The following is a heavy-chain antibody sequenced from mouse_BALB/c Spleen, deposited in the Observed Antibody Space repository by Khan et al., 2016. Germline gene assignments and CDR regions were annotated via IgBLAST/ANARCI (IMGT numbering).Heavy chain of an antibody. D-gene: IGHD2-3*01. CDR3: ARRDDGGGAMDY. J-gene: IGHJ4*01. Sequence: QVQLKESGPGLVAPSQSLSITCTVSGFSLTSYGVHWVRQPPGKGLEWLVVIWSDGSTTYNSALKSRLSISKDNSKSQVFLKMNRHQTEDTAMDYGARRDDGGGAMDYWGQGTSVTVSS. V-gene: IGHV2-6*02. CDR1: GFSLTSYG. CDR2: IWSDGST.